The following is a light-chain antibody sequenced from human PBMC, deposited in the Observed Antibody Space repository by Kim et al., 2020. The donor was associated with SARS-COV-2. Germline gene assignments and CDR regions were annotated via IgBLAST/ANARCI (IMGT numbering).Light chain of an antibody. Sequence: ASVGDRVTITCRASQSISTNLNWYQQKSGKAPKLLIYAASSLQGGVPSRFSGSGSGTDFTLTIGSLQPEDSATYYCQQSNSTPLTFGGGTKVDIK. CDR2: AAS. J-gene: IGKJ4*01. CDR3: QQSNSTPLT. V-gene: IGKV1-39*01. CDR1: QSISTN.